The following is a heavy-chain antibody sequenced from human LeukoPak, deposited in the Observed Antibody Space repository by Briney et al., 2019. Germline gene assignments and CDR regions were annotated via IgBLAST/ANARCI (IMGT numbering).Heavy chain of an antibody. CDR3: ARHNEQQLAEFDY. J-gene: IGHJ4*02. CDR1: GYSFTSYW. CDR2: IDPSDSYT. V-gene: IGHV5-10-1*01. D-gene: IGHD6-13*01. Sequence: GESLRISCKGSGYSFTSYWISWVRQMPGKGLEWMGRIDPSDSYTNYSPSFQGHVTISADKSICTAYLQWSSLKASDTAMYYCARHNEQQLAEFDYWGQGTLVTVSS.